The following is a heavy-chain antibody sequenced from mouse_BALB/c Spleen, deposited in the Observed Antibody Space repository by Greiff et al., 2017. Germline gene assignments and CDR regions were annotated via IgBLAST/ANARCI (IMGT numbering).Heavy chain of an antibody. CDR3: ARRYDYGGYAMDY. Sequence: VQLQQSGAELVKPGASVKLSCTASGFNIKDTYMHWVKQRPEQGLEWIGRIDPANGNTKYDPKFQGKATITADTSSNTAYLQLSSLTSEDTAVYYCARRYDYGGYAMDYWGQGTSVTVSS. CDR1: GFNIKDTY. J-gene: IGHJ4*01. D-gene: IGHD2-4*01. CDR2: IDPANGNT. V-gene: IGHV14-3*02.